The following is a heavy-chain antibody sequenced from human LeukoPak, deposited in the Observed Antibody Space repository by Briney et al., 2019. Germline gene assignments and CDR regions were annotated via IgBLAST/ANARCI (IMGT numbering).Heavy chain of an antibody. D-gene: IGHD1-26*01. CDR3: ARDAYSGSYSYYFDY. Sequence: ASVKVSCKASGYTFTGYYMHWVRQAPGQGLEWMGRINPNSGGTNYAQKFQGRVTMTRDTSISTAYIELSRLRSDDTAVYYCARDAYSGSYSYYFDYWGQGTLVTVSS. CDR1: GYTFTGYY. V-gene: IGHV1-2*06. J-gene: IGHJ4*02. CDR2: INPNSGGT.